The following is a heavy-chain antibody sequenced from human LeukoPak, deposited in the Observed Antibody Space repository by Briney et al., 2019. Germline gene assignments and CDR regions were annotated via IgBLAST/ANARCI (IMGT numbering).Heavy chain of an antibody. CDR1: AYDFTGYY. J-gene: IGHJ4*02. CDR3: ARWDSYGAPFDY. V-gene: IGHV1-2*06. CDR2: LNPNTGHA. Sequence: ASVKVSCKVVAYDFTGYYIHWVRQAPGQGHEWMGRLNPNTGHAVYAFKFQGRVTITRDTSSNTAYMELSRLRSEDTAVYYCARWDSYGAPFDYWGQGTLVTVSS. D-gene: IGHD4-17*01.